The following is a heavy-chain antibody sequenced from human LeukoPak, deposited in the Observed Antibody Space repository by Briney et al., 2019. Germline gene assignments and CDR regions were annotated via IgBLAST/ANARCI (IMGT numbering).Heavy chain of an antibody. V-gene: IGHV4-59*01. CDR2: VHFSGTT. CDR1: RGSTNNYY. CDR3: ARDRVDSSGYCYYYGIDV. Sequence: SETLSLTCTVSRGSTNNYYWSWIRQPPGKGLEWIGYVHFSGTTSYNPSLKSRVFISLNQSKKQFSLRVTSVTAADTAVYYCARDRVDSSGYCYYYGIDVWGQGTAVTVSS. D-gene: IGHD3-22*01. J-gene: IGHJ6*02.